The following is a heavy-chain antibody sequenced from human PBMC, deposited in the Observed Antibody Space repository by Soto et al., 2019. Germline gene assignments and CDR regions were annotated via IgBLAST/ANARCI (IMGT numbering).Heavy chain of an antibody. D-gene: IGHD3-10*01. CDR1: GGSISSSSYY. Sequence: SETLSLTCTVSGGSISSSSYYWGWIRQPPGKGLEWIGSIYYSGSTYYNPSLKSRVTISVDTSKNQFSLKLSSVTAADTAVYYCASVLWFGEFSWFDPWGQGTLVTVSS. CDR3: ASVLWFGEFSWFDP. J-gene: IGHJ5*02. V-gene: IGHV4-39*01. CDR2: IYYSGST.